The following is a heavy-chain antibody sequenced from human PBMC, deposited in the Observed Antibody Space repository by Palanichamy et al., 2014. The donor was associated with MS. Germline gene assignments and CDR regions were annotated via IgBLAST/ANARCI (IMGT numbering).Heavy chain of an antibody. D-gene: IGHD6-19*01. Sequence: EVQLLGVWGEAWYSLGGPLRLSCAASGFTFSGFDMGWVRQAPGKGLECVSAISNGGDRTHYADSMKGRFTISRDNSKNTVHLQMNSLRAEDTAIYYCAKDAPRSSGWLVFDYWGQGTVVIVSS. CDR3: AKDAPRSSGWLVFDY. J-gene: IGHJ4*02. V-gene: IGHV3-23*01. CDR2: ISNGGDRT. CDR1: GFTFSGFD.